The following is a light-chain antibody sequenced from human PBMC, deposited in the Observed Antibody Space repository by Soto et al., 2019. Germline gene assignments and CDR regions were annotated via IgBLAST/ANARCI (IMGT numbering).Light chain of an antibody. CDR2: GGS. Sequence: EIELTQSPATLSLSPGERATLSCRASQSVSSHLAWFQQKPGQAPRRLMYGGSTRATGMPARFSGSGSGTEFTLTISSLEPEDFAVYYCQQYGSSPGTFGQGTKVDI. CDR3: QQYGSSPGT. V-gene: IGKV3-15*01. CDR1: QSVSSH. J-gene: IGKJ1*01.